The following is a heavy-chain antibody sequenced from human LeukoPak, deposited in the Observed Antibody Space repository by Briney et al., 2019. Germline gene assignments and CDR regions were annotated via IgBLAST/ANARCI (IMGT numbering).Heavy chain of an antibody. J-gene: IGHJ4*02. Sequence: SETLSLTCTVSGGSISSGGYYWSWIRQHPGKGLEWIGYIYYSGSTYYNPSLKSRVTISVDTSKNQFSLKLSSVTAADTAVYYCARGALGSSGYSPNFDYWGQGTLVTVSS. CDR1: GGSISSGGYY. D-gene: IGHD3-22*01. V-gene: IGHV4-31*03. CDR2: IYYSGST. CDR3: ARGALGSSGYSPNFDY.